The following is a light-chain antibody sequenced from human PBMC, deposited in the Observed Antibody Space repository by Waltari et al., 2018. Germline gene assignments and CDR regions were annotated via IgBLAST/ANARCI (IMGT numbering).Light chain of an antibody. CDR2: AAS. J-gene: IGKJ3*01. CDR3: QQTYSSPR. CDR1: KSITMY. Sequence: DIQMTQSPSSLSASVGDRVPITCRESKSITMYLNWYQQKAGKAPTLLIYAASILQSGVPSRFSGSGSGTDFTLTISNLQPEDFATYFCQQTYSSPRFGPGTKVDFK. V-gene: IGKV1-39*01.